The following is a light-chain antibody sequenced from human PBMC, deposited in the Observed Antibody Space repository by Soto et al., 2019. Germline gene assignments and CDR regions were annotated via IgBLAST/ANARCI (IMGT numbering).Light chain of an antibody. J-gene: IGKJ1*01. Sequence: AIQMTQSPSSLSASVGDRVTITCRASQGIRNDLGWYQQKPGKAPKLLIYAASSLQSGVPSRFSGSGSGTDFTLTISSLQPEDFATYYCLQDYTYLTWTFGQGTKVEIK. CDR2: AAS. CDR1: QGIRND. CDR3: LQDYTYLTWT. V-gene: IGKV1-6*01.